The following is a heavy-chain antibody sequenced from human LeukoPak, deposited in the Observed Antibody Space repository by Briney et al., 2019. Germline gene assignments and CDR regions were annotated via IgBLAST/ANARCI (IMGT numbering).Heavy chain of an antibody. CDR1: GFTFSNAW. CDR2: IKSKTDGGTT. J-gene: IGHJ4*02. CDR3: TTAGYSRYA. D-gene: IGHD6-13*01. Sequence: PGGSLRLSCAASGFTFSNAWMSWVRQAPGKGLEWFGRIKSKTDGGTTDYAAPVKGRFTISRDDSKNTLYLQMNSLKTEDTAVYYCTTAGYSRYAGGQGTLVTVSS. V-gene: IGHV3-15*01.